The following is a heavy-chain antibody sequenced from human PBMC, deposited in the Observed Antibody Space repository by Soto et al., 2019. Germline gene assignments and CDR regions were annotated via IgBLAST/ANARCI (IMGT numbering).Heavy chain of an antibody. D-gene: IGHD6-13*01. CDR1: GFSLSTSGVG. J-gene: IGHJ5*02. CDR2: IYWNDDK. CDR3: AHSIRQQLVPWFDP. V-gene: IGHV2-5*01. Sequence: GSGLTLVNPTQTLTLTCTFSGFSLSTSGVGVGWIRQPPGKALEWLALIYWNDDKRYSPSLKSRLTITKDTSKSQVVLTMTNMDPVDTATYYCAHSIRQQLVPWFDPWGQGTLVTVSS.